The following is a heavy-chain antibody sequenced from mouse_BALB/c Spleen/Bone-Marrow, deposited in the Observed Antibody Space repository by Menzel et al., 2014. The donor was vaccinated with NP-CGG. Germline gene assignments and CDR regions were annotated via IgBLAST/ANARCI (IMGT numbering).Heavy chain of an antibody. CDR3: ARLCDNTFDY. V-gene: IGHV15-2*02. CDR1: DSEVFPITY. Sequence: LQESGSELRSPGSSVKLSCKAFDSEVFPITYMSWVRQKPGHGFEWIGDILPSIGRTIYGQNFADKATLDADTVSNSVYMELNGLTAEESSIYYCARLCDNTFDYWGQGTTLTVSS. J-gene: IGHJ2*01. CDR2: ILPSIGRT. D-gene: IGHD5-1-1*01.